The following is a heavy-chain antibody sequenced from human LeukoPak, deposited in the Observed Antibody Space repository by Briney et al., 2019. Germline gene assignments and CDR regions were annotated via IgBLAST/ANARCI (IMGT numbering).Heavy chain of an antibody. D-gene: IGHD3-22*01. V-gene: IGHV4-39*07. CDR1: GGSISSSSYY. Sequence: SETLSLTCTVSGGSISSSSYYWGWIRQPPGKGLEWIGSIYYSGSTYYNPSLKSRVTISVDTSKNQFSLKLSSVTAADTAIYYCARENPSGYYNRPIDYWGQGTLVTVSS. J-gene: IGHJ4*02. CDR2: IYYSGST. CDR3: ARENPSGYYNRPIDY.